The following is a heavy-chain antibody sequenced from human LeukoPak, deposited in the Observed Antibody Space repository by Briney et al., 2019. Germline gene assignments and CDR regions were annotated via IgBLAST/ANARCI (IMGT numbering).Heavy chain of an antibody. D-gene: IGHD3-10*01. CDR2: INWNGGST. V-gene: IGHV3-20*04. Sequence: PGGSLRLSCAASGFTFYGYGMSWVRQAPGKGLEWVSGINWNGGSTGYADSVKGRFTISRDNAKNSLYLQMNSLRAEDTALYYCAREAKGYYGSGSSRYYYYMDVWGKGTTVTVSS. J-gene: IGHJ6*03. CDR3: AREAKGYYGSGSSRYYYYMDV. CDR1: GFTFYGYG.